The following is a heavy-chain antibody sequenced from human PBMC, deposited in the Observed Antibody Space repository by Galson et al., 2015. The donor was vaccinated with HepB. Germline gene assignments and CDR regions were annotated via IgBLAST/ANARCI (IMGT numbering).Heavy chain of an antibody. CDR2: IYHSGGT. CDR3: ARAKEGRGYFDY. CDR1: GDSISSDSW. V-gene: IGHV4-4*02. Sequence: ETLSLTCAVSGDSISSDSWWSWVRQPPGEGLEWIGEIYHSGGTNYRPSLKCRVTISVDKSKNLFSLKLTFVTAADTAVYYCARAKEGRGYFDYWGQGTLVTVSS. D-gene: IGHD3-10*01. J-gene: IGHJ4*02.